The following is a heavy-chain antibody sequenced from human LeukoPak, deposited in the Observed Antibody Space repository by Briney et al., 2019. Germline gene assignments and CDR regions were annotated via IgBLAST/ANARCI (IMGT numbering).Heavy chain of an antibody. V-gene: IGHV4-38-2*02. CDR1: GYSISSGYY. CDR2: INHSGST. D-gene: IGHD6-13*01. Sequence: SETLSLTCTVSGYSISSGYYWSWIRQPPGKGLEWIGEINHSGSTNYNPSLKSRVTISVDTSKNQFSLKLSSVTAADTAVYYCARHVPVAAGTRSVWAFDIWGQGTMVTVSS. J-gene: IGHJ3*02. CDR3: ARHVPVAAGTRSVWAFDI.